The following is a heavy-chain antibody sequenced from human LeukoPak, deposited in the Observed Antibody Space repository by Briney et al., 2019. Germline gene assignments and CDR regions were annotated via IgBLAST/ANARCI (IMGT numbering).Heavy chain of an antibody. CDR1: GFNFNMYS. CDR2: IINSGKTI. Sequence: GGSLRLSCAASGFNFNMYSMHWVRQAPGKGLEWVSYIINSGKTIYYTDSVKGRFTISRDNAKNSLFLQMYSLRVEDTAVYYCARAGSYYNSFEFWGQGTMVTVSS. CDR3: ARAGSYYNSFEF. V-gene: IGHV3-48*04. D-gene: IGHD1-26*01. J-gene: IGHJ3*01.